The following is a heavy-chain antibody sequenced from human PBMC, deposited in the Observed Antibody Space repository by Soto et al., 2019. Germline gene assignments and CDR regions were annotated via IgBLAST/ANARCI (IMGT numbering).Heavy chain of an antibody. Sequence: EVQILESGGGLVQPGGSLRLSCAASGFTFSSYAMYWVRQAPGKGLAWVSGISDSGTATYYADSVKGRFTISRDNSKNTVYLQMKSLRAEDTAVYYCAKDHTVVMRDAFDIWGQGTMVNVSS. CDR3: AKDHTVVMRDAFDI. D-gene: IGHD3-22*01. J-gene: IGHJ3*02. CDR2: ISDSGTAT. V-gene: IGHV3-23*01. CDR1: GFTFSSYA.